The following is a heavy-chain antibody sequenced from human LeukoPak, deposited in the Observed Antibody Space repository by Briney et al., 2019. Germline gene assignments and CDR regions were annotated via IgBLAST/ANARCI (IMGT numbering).Heavy chain of an antibody. D-gene: IGHD3-16*01. CDR2: IWYDGSNK. CDR3: ARRGQTGGYFDY. Sequence: GGSLRLSCAASEFSFSSYGMHWVRQAPGKGLEWVAVIWYDGSNKYYADSVKGRFTISRDNSKNTLYLEMNSLRAEDTAVYYCARRGQTGGYFDYWGQGTLVTVSS. CDR1: EFSFSSYG. V-gene: IGHV3-33*01. J-gene: IGHJ4*02.